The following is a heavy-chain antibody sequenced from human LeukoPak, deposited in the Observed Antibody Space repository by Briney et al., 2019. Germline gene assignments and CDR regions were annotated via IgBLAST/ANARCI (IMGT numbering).Heavy chain of an antibody. D-gene: IGHD6-19*01. Sequence: HWVXXAXXKGXEWVAFIRYDGSNKYYADSVKGRFTISRDNSKNTLYLQMNSLRAEDTAVYYCAKVGSSGSLSYWGQGTLVTVSS. V-gene: IGHV3-30*02. J-gene: IGHJ4*02. CDR3: AKVGSSGSLSY. CDR2: IRYDGSNK.